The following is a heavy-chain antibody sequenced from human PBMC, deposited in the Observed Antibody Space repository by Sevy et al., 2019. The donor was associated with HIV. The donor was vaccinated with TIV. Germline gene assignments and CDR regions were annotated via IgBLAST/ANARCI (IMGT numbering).Heavy chain of an antibody. Sequence: ASVKVSCKASGYTFTSYDINWVRQATGQGLEWMGWMNPNSGNTGYAQKFQGRVTMTRNTSISKSYMELSSLRSEDTAVYYCAYGGRDPAPPRIFSFDYWGQGTLVTVSS. CDR2: MNPNSGNT. V-gene: IGHV1-8*01. D-gene: IGHD2-15*01. CDR1: GYTFTSYD. CDR3: AYGGRDPAPPRIFSFDY. J-gene: IGHJ4*02.